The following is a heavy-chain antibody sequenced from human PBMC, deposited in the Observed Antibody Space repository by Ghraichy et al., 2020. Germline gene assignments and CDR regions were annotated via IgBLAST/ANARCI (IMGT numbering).Heavy chain of an antibody. CDR2: ISVRGGIT. V-gene: IGHV3-23*01. D-gene: IGHD5-24*01. CDR3: AKEGHDYNGLNWFDP. CDR1: GFTFSTYP. Sequence: GGSLRLSCAASGFTFSTYPMSWVRQAPGKGLEWVSGISVRGGITYYADAVKGRFTISRDNSKNTLYLQVNSLRAEDTAIYYCAKEGHDYNGLNWFDPWGQGTLVTVSS. J-gene: IGHJ5*02.